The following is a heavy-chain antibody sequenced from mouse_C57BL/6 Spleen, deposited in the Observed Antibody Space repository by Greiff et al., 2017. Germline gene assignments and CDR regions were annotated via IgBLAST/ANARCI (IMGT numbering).Heavy chain of an antibody. J-gene: IGHJ2*01. CDR1: GSTFTDHT. Sequence: VQLQQSGAELVKPGASVKLSCKVSGSTFTDHTMHWLKQRPEQGLDWIGIIYPRIGSTKYNEKFKGKANLTADKSSTTAYKQLHSLSSADSAVDFCARGRITTLDAPAYWGQGTPLTVSS. CDR2: IYPRIGST. V-gene: IGHV1-78*01. D-gene: IGHD1-1*01. CDR3: ARGRITTLDAPAY.